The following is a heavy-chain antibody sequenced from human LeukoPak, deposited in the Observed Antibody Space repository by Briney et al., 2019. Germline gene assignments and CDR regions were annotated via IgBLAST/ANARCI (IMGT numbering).Heavy chain of an antibody. V-gene: IGHV3-69-1*02. CDR3: GRAFPPLRTSSAGDL. Sequence: PGGSLRLSCSASGFTFSDYDMNWVRQAPRKGLEWVSSISGLSTHIYYGDSVKGRFSISRDNAKNSVYVQMNSLGVEDTAIYYCGRAFPPLRTSSAGDLWGQGILVTVSS. CDR1: GFTFSDYD. CDR2: ISGLSTHI. J-gene: IGHJ4*02. D-gene: IGHD3-16*01.